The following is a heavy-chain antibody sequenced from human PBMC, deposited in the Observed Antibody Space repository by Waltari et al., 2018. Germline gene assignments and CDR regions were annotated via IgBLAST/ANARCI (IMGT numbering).Heavy chain of an antibody. Sequence: QVQLVQSGAEVKKPRASVKVSCKASGYTFTSYGISSVRQAPGQGLEWMGWVSAYNGNTNYAQKLQGKVTMTTDTSTSTAYMELRGLRSDDTAVYYCARDSFTVGATPRFGFDYWGQGTLVTVSS. CDR1: GYTFTSYG. V-gene: IGHV1-18*01. D-gene: IGHD1-26*01. CDR2: VSAYNGNT. CDR3: ARDSFTVGATPRFGFDY. J-gene: IGHJ4*02.